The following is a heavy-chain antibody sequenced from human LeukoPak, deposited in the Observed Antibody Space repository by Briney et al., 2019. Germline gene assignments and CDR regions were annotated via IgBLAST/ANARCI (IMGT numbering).Heavy chain of an antibody. CDR2: ISAGAGT. CDR3: AKEPRYSSSWYGDY. D-gene: IGHD6-13*01. V-gene: IGHV3-23*01. J-gene: IGHJ4*02. Sequence: GGSLRLSCAASGFTFSSYAMTWGRQAPGKGLEWVSGISAGAGTYYADSVTGRFTVSRDNSKNILYLQMNSLRAEDTAVYYCAKEPRYSSSWYGDYWGQGTLVTVSS. CDR1: GFTFSSYA.